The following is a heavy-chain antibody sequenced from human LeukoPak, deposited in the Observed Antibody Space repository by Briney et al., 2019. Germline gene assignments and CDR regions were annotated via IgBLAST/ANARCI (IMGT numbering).Heavy chain of an antibody. CDR1: GGTFSSYA. D-gene: IGHD2-8*01. Sequence: GASVKVSCKASGGTFSSYAISWVRQAPGQGLEWMGGIIPIFGTANYAQKFQGRVTITADESTSTAYMELSSLRSEDTAVYYCARGRSVTCFWCTDYYFDYWGQGTLVTVSS. CDR3: ARGRSVTCFWCTDYYFDY. CDR2: IIPIFGTA. J-gene: IGHJ4*02. V-gene: IGHV1-69*13.